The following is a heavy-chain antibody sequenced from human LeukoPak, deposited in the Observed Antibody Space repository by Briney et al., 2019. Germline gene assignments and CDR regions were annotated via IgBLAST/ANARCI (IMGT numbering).Heavy chain of an antibody. D-gene: IGHD2-2*01. J-gene: IGHJ6*03. CDR3: ARDVYCSSTSCYYDAYYYYYYMDV. Sequence: KPSETLSLTCTVSGGSISSYYWSWIRQPAGKGLEWIGRIYTSGSTNYNPSLKSRVTMSVNTSKNQFSLKLSSVTAADTAVYYCARDVYCSSTSCYYDAYYYYYYMDVWGKGTTVTVSS. V-gene: IGHV4-4*07. CDR1: GGSISSYY. CDR2: IYTSGST.